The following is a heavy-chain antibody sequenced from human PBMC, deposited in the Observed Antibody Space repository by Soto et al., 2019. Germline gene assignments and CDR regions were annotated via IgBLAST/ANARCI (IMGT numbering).Heavy chain of an antibody. CDR1: GGAISTYY. D-gene: IGHD3-3*01. J-gene: IGHJ5*02. V-gene: IGHV4-4*07. Sequence: SETLSLTCTVSGGAISTYYWTLIRQPAGKGLEWIGRIYSSGSTKYNPSLQSRVTMSLDTSNNQFSLRLTSVTAADTAVYYCARGQRFSDWFDPWGQGTLVTVSS. CDR3: ARGQRFSDWFDP. CDR2: IYSSGST.